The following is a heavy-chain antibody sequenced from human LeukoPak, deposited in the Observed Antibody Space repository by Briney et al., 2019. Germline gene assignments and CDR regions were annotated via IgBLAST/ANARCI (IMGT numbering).Heavy chain of an antibody. V-gene: IGHV4-59*12. Sequence: PSETLSLTCTVSGGSISSYYWSWIRQPPGKGLEWIGYIYYSGSTNYNPSLKSRVTISVGTSKNQFSLKLSSVTAADTAVYYCARFLDGGEWFDPWGQGTLVSVSS. CDR2: IYYSGST. J-gene: IGHJ5*02. CDR3: ARFLDGGEWFDP. D-gene: IGHD3-16*01. CDR1: GGSISSYY.